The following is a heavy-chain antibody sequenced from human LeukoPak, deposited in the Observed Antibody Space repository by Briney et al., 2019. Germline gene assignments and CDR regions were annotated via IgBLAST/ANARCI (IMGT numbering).Heavy chain of an antibody. V-gene: IGHV3-74*01. J-gene: IGHJ3*01. Sequence: GGSLRLSCSASGFTLSNYWIHWVRQAPGKGLVWVSRINTDGSSTNYADFVRGRFAVSRDSAKNTLYLQMNSLRVEDTAVYYCARVIGWDEPFDLWGHGTLVTVSS. CDR3: ARVIGWDEPFDL. CDR1: GFTLSNYW. D-gene: IGHD1-26*01. CDR2: INTDGSST.